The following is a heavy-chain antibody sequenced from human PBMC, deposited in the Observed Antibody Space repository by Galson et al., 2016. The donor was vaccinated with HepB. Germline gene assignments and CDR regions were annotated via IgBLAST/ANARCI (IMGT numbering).Heavy chain of an antibody. Sequence: LSLTCAVSGDSISSSSNWWGWIRQPPGKGLEWVGSIFYGGSTYYNPSPKTRVTISVDTSKNQFSLKLSSVTAADTSVYYCARHDGTRSLNWFDPWGQGTLVTVSS. D-gene: IGHD1-1*01. CDR2: IFYGGST. CDR3: ARHDGTRSLNWFDP. CDR1: GDSISSSSNW. V-gene: IGHV4-39*01. J-gene: IGHJ5*02.